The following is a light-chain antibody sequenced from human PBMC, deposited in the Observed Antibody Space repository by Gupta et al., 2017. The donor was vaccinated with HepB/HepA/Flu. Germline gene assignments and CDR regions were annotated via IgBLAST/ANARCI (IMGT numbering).Light chain of an antibody. V-gene: IGLV2-14*03. CDR2: DLS. J-gene: IGLJ1*01. Sequence: QSALTQPASVSGSPGQSITIPCTGSSSDIGRYNFASWYQQRPGDAPKLIIYDLSNRPSGVSNRFSGSKSDYTASLTISGLQAEDEADYYCSSYASSNNYVFGTGTKVTVL. CDR3: SSYASSNNYV. CDR1: SSDIGRYNF.